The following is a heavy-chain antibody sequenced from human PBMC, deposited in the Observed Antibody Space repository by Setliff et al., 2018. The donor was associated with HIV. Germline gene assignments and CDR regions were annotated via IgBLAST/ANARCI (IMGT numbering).Heavy chain of an antibody. CDR1: GFTFSSYA. Sequence: SETLSLTCDVSGFTFSSYAMSWIRQPPGKGLEWIGYIYYSGSTNYNPSLKSRVTISVDTSKNQFSLKLSSVTAADTAVYYRARVPLAYCGGDCFFYWYFDLWGRGTLVTVSS. V-gene: IGHV4-59*01. J-gene: IGHJ2*01. CDR3: ARVPLAYCGGDCFFYWYFDL. D-gene: IGHD2-21*02. CDR2: IYYSGST.